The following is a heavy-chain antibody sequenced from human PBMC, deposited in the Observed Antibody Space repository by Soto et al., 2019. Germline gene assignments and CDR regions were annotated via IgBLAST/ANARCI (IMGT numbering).Heavy chain of an antibody. J-gene: IGHJ4*02. V-gene: IGHV1-69*13. CDR3: ARGSCSSTSCYKEYYFDL. D-gene: IGHD2-2*02. CDR1: GGTFSGYA. Sequence: SVKVSCKASGGTFSGYAISWVRQAPGQGLEWMGEIIPMFGTSNYAQKFQGRVTITADESTSTAYMELSSLRSEDTAVYYCARGSCSSTSCYKEYYFDLWGQGTLVTVYS. CDR2: IIPMFGTS.